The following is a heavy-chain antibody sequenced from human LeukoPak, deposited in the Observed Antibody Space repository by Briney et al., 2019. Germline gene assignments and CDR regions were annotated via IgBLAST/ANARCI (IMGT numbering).Heavy chain of an antibody. CDR3: ARAGITMVRGWGFNWFDP. CDR1: GYTFSNYG. Sequence: ASVKVSCKASGYTFSNYGITWVRQAPGQGLEWLGWISTYNNNAAYAQKFQGRVTMTTDTPISTAYMELSRLRSDDTAVYYCARAGITMVRGWGFNWFDPWGQGTLVTVSS. V-gene: IGHV1-18*01. D-gene: IGHD3-10*01. CDR2: ISTYNNNA. J-gene: IGHJ5*02.